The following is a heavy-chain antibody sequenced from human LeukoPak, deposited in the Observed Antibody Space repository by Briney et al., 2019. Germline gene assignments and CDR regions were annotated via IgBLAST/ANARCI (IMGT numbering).Heavy chain of an antibody. Sequence: SETLSLTCAVYGGSFSGYYWSWIRQPPGKGLEWIGEINHSGSTNYNPSLKSRVTISVDTSKNQFSLKLSSVTAADTAMYYCARGSGSYWAYYFDYWGQGTLVTVSS. V-gene: IGHV4-34*01. J-gene: IGHJ4*02. CDR2: INHSGST. CDR1: GGSFSGYY. D-gene: IGHD1-26*01. CDR3: ARGSGSYWAYYFDY.